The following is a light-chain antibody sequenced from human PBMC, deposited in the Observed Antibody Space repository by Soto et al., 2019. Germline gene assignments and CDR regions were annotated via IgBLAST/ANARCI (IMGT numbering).Light chain of an antibody. J-gene: IGKJ1*01. Sequence: ETVMTQSPATLSVSPGERATLSCRASQSVSSNLAWFQQKPGQAPSLLIYGASTRATGIPTRFSGSGSGTEFTLTISSLQSEDFAVYYCQQYNNWPRPFGQGTKV. CDR3: QQYNNWPRP. CDR2: GAS. V-gene: IGKV3-15*01. CDR1: QSVSSN.